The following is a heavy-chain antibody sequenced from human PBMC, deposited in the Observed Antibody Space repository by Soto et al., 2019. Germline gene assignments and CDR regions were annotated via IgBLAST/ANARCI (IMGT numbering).Heavy chain of an antibody. CDR3: ARGGVIVVGLDV. V-gene: IGHV3-74*01. CDR2: VKTDGTNT. CDR1: GFTFSTYW. D-gene: IGHD3-22*01. Sequence: VQLVESGGGLVQPGGSLRLSCAGTGFTFSTYWMHWVRQVPGKGLEWVSRVKTDGTNTGYADSVKGRFTISRDNAKNTLYLXMNNLRADDTAVYYCARGGVIVVGLDVW. J-gene: IGHJ6*01.